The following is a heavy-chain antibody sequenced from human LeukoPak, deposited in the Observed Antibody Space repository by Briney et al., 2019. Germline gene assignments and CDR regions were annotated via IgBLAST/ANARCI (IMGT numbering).Heavy chain of an antibody. CDR1: GFTFDDYA. D-gene: IGHD3-9*01. Sequence: PGRALRLSCAASGFTFDDYAMHWVRQAPGKGLEWVSGINWSSGTIAYADSVKGRFTISRDNAKNTLYLQINSLRLKDTAVYYCAKDGILTGYPPSGYFHHWGEGTLVTVSS. CDR3: AKDGILTGYPPSGYFHH. CDR2: INWSSGTI. J-gene: IGHJ1*01. V-gene: IGHV3-9*01.